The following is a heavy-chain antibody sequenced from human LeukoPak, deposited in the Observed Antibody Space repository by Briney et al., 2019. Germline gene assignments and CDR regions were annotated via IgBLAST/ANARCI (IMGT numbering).Heavy chain of an antibody. CDR2: ISAYNGNT. Sequence: VSVKVSCKASAYTFASYGISWVRPTPGHWLELIGSISAYNGNTNYAKKLQVRVTMTTDTSTSTAYMELRSMRSDDTAVHYCARDLYCSGGSCHDYWGQGTLVTVSS. CDR3: ARDLYCSGGSCHDY. J-gene: IGHJ4*02. CDR1: AYTFASYG. D-gene: IGHD2-15*01. V-gene: IGHV1-18*04.